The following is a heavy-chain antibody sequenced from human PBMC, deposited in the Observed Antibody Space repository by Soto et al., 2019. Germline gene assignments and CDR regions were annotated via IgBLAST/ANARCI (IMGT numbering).Heavy chain of an antibody. Sequence: QVQLQESGPGLVKPSETLSLTCTVSGGSISSYYWSWIRQPAGKGLEWIGRIYTSGSTNYNPSLKSRVTMSVDTSKNQFSLKLSSVTAADXXXXXXARDSSGYYSFDYWGQGTLVTVSS. V-gene: IGHV4-4*07. J-gene: IGHJ4*02. D-gene: IGHD3-22*01. CDR2: IYTSGST. CDR3: ARDSSGYYSFDY. CDR1: GGSISSYY.